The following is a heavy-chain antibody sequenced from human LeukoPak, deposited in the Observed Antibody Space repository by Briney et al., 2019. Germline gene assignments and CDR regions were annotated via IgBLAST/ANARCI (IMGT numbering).Heavy chain of an antibody. D-gene: IGHD5-24*01. V-gene: IGHV3-7*03. CDR2: IKGDGSYT. J-gene: IGHJ4*02. CDR1: GFTFSNYY. Sequence: GGSLRLSRTASGFTFSNYYMNWVRQAPGKGLEWVGYIKGDGSYTNYVASVKGRFTISRDNAKNSLYLQMNSLRTEDTAVYYRARDMGWIQHDYWGQGTLVTVSS. CDR3: ARDMGWIQHDY.